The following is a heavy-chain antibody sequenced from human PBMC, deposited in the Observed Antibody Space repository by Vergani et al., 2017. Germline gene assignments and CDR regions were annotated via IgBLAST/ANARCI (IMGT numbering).Heavy chain of an antibody. CDR2: INPSGGST. CDR3: ARAISGSYSADAFDI. D-gene: IGHD1-26*01. J-gene: IGHJ3*02. CDR1: GYTFTSYY. Sequence: QVQLVQSGAEVKKPGASVKVSSKASGYTFTSYYMHWVRQAPGQGLEWMGIINPSGGSTSYAQKFQGRVTMTRDTSTSTVYMELSSLRSEDTAVYYCARAISGSYSADAFDIWGQGTMVTVSS. V-gene: IGHV1-46*03.